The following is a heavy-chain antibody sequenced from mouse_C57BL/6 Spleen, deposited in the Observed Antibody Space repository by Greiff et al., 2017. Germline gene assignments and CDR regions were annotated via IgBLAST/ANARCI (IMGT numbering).Heavy chain of an antibody. Sequence: VQLQQSGAELVRPGASVTLSCKASGYTFTDYEMHWVKQTPVHGLEWIGAIDPETGGTAYNQKFKGKAILTADKSSSTAYMELRSLTSEDSAVYYCTSNGDDGLAYWGQGTLVTVSA. CDR1: GYTFTDYE. V-gene: IGHV1-15*01. CDR3: TSNGDDGLAY. J-gene: IGHJ3*01. CDR2: IDPETGGT. D-gene: IGHD2-2*01.